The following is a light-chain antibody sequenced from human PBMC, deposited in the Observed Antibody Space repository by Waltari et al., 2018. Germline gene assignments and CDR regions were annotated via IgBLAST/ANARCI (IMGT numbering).Light chain of an antibody. CDR2: DAS. Sequence: DLQMTQSPSSLSASVGYRVTITCQASHDISNFLNWYQQKPGKAPKLVIYDASNLETGVPSRFSGSGSGTHVTFTISCLQPEDIATYYFQGYDNLPSSINFGRGTRLEIK. V-gene: IGKV1-33*01. CDR1: HDISNF. J-gene: IGKJ5*01. CDR3: QGYDNLPSSIN.